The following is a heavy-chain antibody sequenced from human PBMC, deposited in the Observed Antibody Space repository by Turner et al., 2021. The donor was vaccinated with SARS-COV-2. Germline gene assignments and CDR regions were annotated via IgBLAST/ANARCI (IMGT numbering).Heavy chain of an antibody. J-gene: IGHJ4*02. Sequence: QVQLVGSGGGVVKPGRSLRLYCAGPGFTFSSYGMHWVRQAPGKGLEWVAVISYDGSNKYYADSVKGRFTISRDNSKNTLYLQMNSLSAEDTAVYYCAKAWRIVVLIHFDYWGQGTLVTVSS. CDR3: AKAWRIVVLIHFDY. D-gene: IGHD3-22*01. CDR2: ISYDGSNK. CDR1: GFTFSSYG. V-gene: IGHV3-30*18.